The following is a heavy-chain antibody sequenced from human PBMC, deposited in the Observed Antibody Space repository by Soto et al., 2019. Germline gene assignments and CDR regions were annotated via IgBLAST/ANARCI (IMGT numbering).Heavy chain of an antibody. CDR1: GFTFSSYA. J-gene: IGHJ4*02. V-gene: IGHV3-30-3*01. CDR2: ISYDGSNK. CDR3: ARGEWELDY. Sequence: QVQLVESGGGVVQPGRSLRLSCAASGFTFSSYAMHWVRQAPGKGLEWVAVISYDGSNKYYADSVKGRFTISRDNSKNTLYLQMNSLRAEDTAVCYCARGEWELDYWGQGTLVTVSS. D-gene: IGHD1-26*01.